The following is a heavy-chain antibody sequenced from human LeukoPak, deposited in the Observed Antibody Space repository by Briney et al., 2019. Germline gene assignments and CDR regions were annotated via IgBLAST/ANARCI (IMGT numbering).Heavy chain of an antibody. CDR2: TSSGSSWI. V-gene: IGHV3-21*06. CDR3: ARDAGGRTQREGWFDP. J-gene: IGHJ5*02. D-gene: IGHD1-1*01. CDR1: GFTFSSYS. Sequence: GGSLRLSCAASGFTFSSYSMNWVRQAPGKGLEWVASTSSGSSWIYYADSARGRFTISRDNAKNLLYLQMNSLRVEDTAIYYCARDAGGRTQREGWFDPWGQGTLVTVSS.